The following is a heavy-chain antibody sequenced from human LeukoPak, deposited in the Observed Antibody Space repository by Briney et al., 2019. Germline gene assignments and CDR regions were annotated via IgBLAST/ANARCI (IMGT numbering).Heavy chain of an antibody. V-gene: IGHV4-39*02. D-gene: IGHD1-14*01. Sequence: SETLSLTCTVSGGSISTTGSYWGWIRQPPGKGLEWIANIFYSGNTYYNSSLKSRLTISLETSKNQFSLNLRSVTAADTAVYYCARDPENGALDYWGQGALVTVSS. CDR1: GGSISTTGSY. CDR2: IFYSGNT. CDR3: ARDPENGALDY. J-gene: IGHJ4*02.